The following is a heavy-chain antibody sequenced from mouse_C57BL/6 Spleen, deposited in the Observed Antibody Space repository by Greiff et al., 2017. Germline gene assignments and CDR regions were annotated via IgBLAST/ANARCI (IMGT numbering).Heavy chain of an antibody. CDR2: IHPNSGST. J-gene: IGHJ2*01. V-gene: IGHV1-64*01. CDR3: ARSPDSSYDYFDY. CDR1: GYTFTSYW. D-gene: IGHD1-1*01. Sequence: QVHVKQPGAELVKPGASVKLSCKASGYTFTSYWMHWVKQRPGQGLEWIGMIHPNSGSTNYNEKFKSKATLTVDKSSSTAYMQLSSLTSEDSAVYYCARSPDSSYDYFDYWGQGTTLTVSS.